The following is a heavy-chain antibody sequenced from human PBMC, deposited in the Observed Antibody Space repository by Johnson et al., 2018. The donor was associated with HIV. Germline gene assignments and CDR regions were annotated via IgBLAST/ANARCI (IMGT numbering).Heavy chain of an antibody. V-gene: IGHV3-15*01. CDR3: ARDSAGIVGGTEGFDM. CDR1: GFTFSNAW. D-gene: IGHD1-26*01. Sequence: VQLVESGGGLVKPGGSLRLSCAASGFTFSNAWMSWVRQAPGKGLEWVGRIKSKTDGGSTYYADSVKGRFTISRDNSKNTLYVQMNSLRAEDTAVYYCARDSAGIVGGTEGFDMWGQGTMVTVSS. CDR2: IKSKTDGGST. J-gene: IGHJ3*02.